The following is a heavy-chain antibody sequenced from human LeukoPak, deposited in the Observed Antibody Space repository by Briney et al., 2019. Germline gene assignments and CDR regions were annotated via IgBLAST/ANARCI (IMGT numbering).Heavy chain of an antibody. CDR2: IYSGGST. CDR3: ARDGEPPEPGLSYFDY. J-gene: IGHJ4*01. Sequence: PGGSLRLSCAASGFTVSSNYMSWVRQAPGKGLEWVSVIYSGGSTYYADSVKGRFTISRHNSKNTLYLQMNSLRAEDTAVYYCARDGEPPEPGLSYFDYWGHGTLVTVSS. V-gene: IGHV3-53*04. CDR1: GFTVSSNY. D-gene: IGHD1-14*01.